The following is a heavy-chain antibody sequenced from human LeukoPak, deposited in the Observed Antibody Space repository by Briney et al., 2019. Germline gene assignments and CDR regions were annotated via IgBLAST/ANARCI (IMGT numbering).Heavy chain of an antibody. D-gene: IGHD2/OR15-2a*01. CDR1: GFTFSNYA. CDR2: ISGSGGTT. V-gene: IGHV3-23*01. Sequence: GGSLRLSCAASGFTFSNYAMTWVRQAPGKGLEWVSAISGSGGTTYYADSVKGRFIISGDNSKNTLYLQMNSLRAEDTAVYYCAKNRMNYYGMEVWGQGTTVTVSS. J-gene: IGHJ6*02. CDR3: AKNRMNYYGMEV.